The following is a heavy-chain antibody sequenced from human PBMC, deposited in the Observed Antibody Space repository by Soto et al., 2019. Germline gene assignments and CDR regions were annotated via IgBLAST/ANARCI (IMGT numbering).Heavy chain of an antibody. V-gene: IGHV3-7*01. CDR1: GFTFSGYW. J-gene: IGHJ4*02. CDR2: IKLDGSEQ. D-gene: IGHD6-13*01. CDR3: ARGDRWYDY. Sequence: GSLRLSCAASGFTFSGYWMSWVRQAPGKGLEWVANIKLDGSEQYYVDSVKGRFTISRDNAKNSLYLHMNSLRAEDTAVYFCARGDRWYDYWGQGTLVTVSS.